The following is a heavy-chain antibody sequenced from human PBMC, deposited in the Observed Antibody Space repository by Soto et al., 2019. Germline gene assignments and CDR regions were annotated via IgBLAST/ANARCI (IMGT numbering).Heavy chain of an antibody. V-gene: IGHV1-69*08. Sequence: QVHLVQSGAEVKKPGSSVKVSCKASGGTFSSYTISWVRQAPGHGLEWMGRITPILGTVNYAQEFQGRVTITADKAASTAYMELSSLTSEDAGVYYCARWGSGYWGQGTLVTVCS. CDR2: ITPILGTV. CDR3: ARWGSGY. J-gene: IGHJ4*02. D-gene: IGHD2-15*01. CDR1: GGTFSSYT.